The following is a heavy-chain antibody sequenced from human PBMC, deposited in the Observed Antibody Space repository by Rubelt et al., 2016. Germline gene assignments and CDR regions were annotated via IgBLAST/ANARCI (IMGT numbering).Heavy chain of an antibody. CDR3: ARDLNWGSYYGMDV. CDR2: IYYSGST. CDR1: GGSISSSSYY. J-gene: IGHJ6*02. V-gene: IGHV4-39*07. D-gene: IGHD7-27*01. Sequence: QLQLQESGPGLVKPSETLSLTCTVSGGSISSSSYYWGWIRQPPGKGLEWIGSIYYSGSTYYNPSLKSRVTISVDTSKNQFSLKLSSVTAADTAVYYCARDLNWGSYYGMDVWGQGTTVTVSS.